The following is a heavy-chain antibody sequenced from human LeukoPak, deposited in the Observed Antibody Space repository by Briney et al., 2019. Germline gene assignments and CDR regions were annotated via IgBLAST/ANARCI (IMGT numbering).Heavy chain of an antibody. CDR3: ARDDYSNSRTFDP. CDR2: IYYRGST. J-gene: IGHJ5*02. CDR1: GGSISSVSYY. Sequence: SETLSLTCTVSGGSISSVSYYWGWIRQPPGKGLEWIGSIYYRGSTYYNPSLKSRVTLSVDTSKNQFSLKLSSATAADTAVYYCARDDYSNSRTFDPWGQGTLVTVSS. D-gene: IGHD4-11*01. V-gene: IGHV4-39*07.